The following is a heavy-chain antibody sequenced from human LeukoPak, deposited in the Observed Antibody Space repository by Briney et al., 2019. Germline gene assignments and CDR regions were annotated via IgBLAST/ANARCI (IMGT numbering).Heavy chain of an antibody. Sequence: GASVKVACKASGYTFTSYGISWVRQAPGQGLEWMGWISAYNGNTNYAQKLQGRVTMTTDTSTSTAYMELRSLRSDDTAVYYCARVHYYDSSRYYYGAFDIWGQGTMVTVSS. CDR3: ARVHYYDSSRYYYGAFDI. CDR2: ISAYNGNT. V-gene: IGHV1-18*01. D-gene: IGHD3-22*01. J-gene: IGHJ3*02. CDR1: GYTFTSYG.